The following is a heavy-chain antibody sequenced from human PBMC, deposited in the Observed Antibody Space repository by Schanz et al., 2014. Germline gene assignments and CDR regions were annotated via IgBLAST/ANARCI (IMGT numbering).Heavy chain of an antibody. V-gene: IGHV1-46*03. CDR2: INPNGGST. J-gene: IGHJ4*02. CDR3: ARDGEAAAGCDY. Sequence: QVQLVQSAPEVKKPGASVKVSCKASGYTFTSYYMHWVRQAPGQGLEWMGIINPNGGSTSYAQKFQGRVTMTRDTSTSTVYMELSSLRSEDTAVYYCARDGEAAAGCDYWGQGTLVTVSS. CDR1: GYTFTSYY. D-gene: IGHD6-13*01.